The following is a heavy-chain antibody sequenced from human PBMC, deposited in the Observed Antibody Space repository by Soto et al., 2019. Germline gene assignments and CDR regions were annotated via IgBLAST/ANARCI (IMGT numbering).Heavy chain of an antibody. CDR2: IKSKTDGGTT. CDR1: GFTFSNAW. Sequence: GGSLRLSCAASGFTFSNAWMNWVRQAPGKGLEWVGRIKSKTDGGTTDYAAPVKGRFTISRDDSKNTLYLQMNSLKTEDTAVYYCTTDEIGYYDSSGPGTIAFDIWGQGTMVTVSS. V-gene: IGHV3-15*07. CDR3: TTDEIGYYDSSGPGTIAFDI. D-gene: IGHD3-22*01. J-gene: IGHJ3*02.